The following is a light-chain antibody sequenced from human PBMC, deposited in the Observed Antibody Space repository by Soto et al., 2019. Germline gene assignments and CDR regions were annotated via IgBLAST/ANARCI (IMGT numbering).Light chain of an antibody. Sequence: DMQMTQSPSTLSANVGDRVTITCRASQSIGSWLAWYQQKPGKAPKILIYDVSTLESGVPSRFNGSGSGTEFTLTISSLQPDDFATYYCQQYNSYSWTFGPGTKVDIK. V-gene: IGKV1-5*01. J-gene: IGKJ1*01. CDR1: QSIGSW. CDR2: DVS. CDR3: QQYNSYSWT.